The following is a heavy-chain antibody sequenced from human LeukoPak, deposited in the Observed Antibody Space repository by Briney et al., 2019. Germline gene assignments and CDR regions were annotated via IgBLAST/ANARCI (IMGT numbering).Heavy chain of an antibody. D-gene: IGHD3-22*01. Sequence: PSETLSLTCTVSDDFISTSNSYWGWIRQPPGKGLEWIGSLYYSGNTYYNPSLKSRVTISVDTSKNQLSLRLSPVTAADTAVYYCARHPHYYFDNSARWGQGTLVTVSS. V-gene: IGHV4-39*01. CDR1: DDFISTSNSY. J-gene: IGHJ4*02. CDR2: LYYSGNT. CDR3: ARHPHYYFDNSAR.